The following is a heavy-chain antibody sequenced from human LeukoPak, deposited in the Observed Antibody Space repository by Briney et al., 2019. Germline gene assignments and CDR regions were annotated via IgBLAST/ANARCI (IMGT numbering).Heavy chain of an antibody. Sequence: GGSLRLSCAASGFTFSSYAMHWVRQAPGKGLEWVAVISYDGSNKYYADSVKGRFTISRDNSKNTLYLQMNSLRAEDTAIYYCAKIQLWPNWFDPWGQGTLVTVSS. J-gene: IGHJ5*02. V-gene: IGHV3-30*04. CDR3: AKIQLWPNWFDP. CDR2: ISYDGSNK. CDR1: GFTFSSYA. D-gene: IGHD5-18*01.